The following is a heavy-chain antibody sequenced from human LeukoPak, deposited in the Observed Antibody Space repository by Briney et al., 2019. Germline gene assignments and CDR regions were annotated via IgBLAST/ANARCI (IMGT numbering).Heavy chain of an antibody. CDR1: GYIFSNFFSSYG. Sequence: ASVKVSCKASGYIFSNFFSSYGITWVRQAPGQGLEWMGWISAYNGNTNYAQKLQGRVTMTTDTSTSTAYMERRSLRSDDTALEYCAKGIPSRGGSYGGDDYWGPGTLVTVSS. CDR2: ISAYNGNT. CDR3: AKGIPSRGGSYGGDDY. D-gene: IGHD1-26*01. J-gene: IGHJ4*02. V-gene: IGHV1-18*01.